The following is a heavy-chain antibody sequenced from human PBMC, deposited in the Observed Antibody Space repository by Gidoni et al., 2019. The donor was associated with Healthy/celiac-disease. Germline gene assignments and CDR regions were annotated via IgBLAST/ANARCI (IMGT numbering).Heavy chain of an antibody. D-gene: IGHD6-13*01. CDR2: IYYSGST. CDR3: ARYTEYSSSWYDAFDI. J-gene: IGHJ3*02. CDR1: GGSISSSSYY. V-gene: IGHV4-39*01. Sequence: QLQLQESGPGLVKPSETLSLTCTVSGGSISSSSYYWGWIRQPPGKGLEWIGRIYYSGSTYYNPSLKSRVTISVDTSKNQFSLKLSSVTAADTAVYYCARYTEYSSSWYDAFDIWGQGTMVTVSS.